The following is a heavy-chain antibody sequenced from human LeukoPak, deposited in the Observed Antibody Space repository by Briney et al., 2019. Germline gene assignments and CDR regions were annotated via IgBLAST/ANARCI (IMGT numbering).Heavy chain of an antibody. CDR3: ARDTQNYYGSGALVDY. CDR2: IYSGGST. Sequence: GGSLRLSCAASGFTVSSNYMSWVRQAPGKGLEWVSVIYSGGSTYYADSVKGRFTISRDNSKNTLYLQMNSLRAEDTAVYYCARDTQNYYGSGALVDYWGQGTLVTVSS. V-gene: IGHV3-66*01. J-gene: IGHJ4*02. D-gene: IGHD3-10*01. CDR1: GFTVSSNY.